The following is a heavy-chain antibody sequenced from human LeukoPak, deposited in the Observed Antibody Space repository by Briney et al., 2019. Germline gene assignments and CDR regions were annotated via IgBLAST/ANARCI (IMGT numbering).Heavy chain of an antibody. Sequence: ASVKVSCKASGYTFTSYDINWVRQATGQGLEWMGWMNPNSGNTGYAQKFQGRVTITRNTSISTAYMELSSLRSEDTAVYYCAKGVGSTWLSTLSQVTMDVWGKGTTVTVSS. CDR1: GYTFTSYD. D-gene: IGHD2/OR15-2a*01. CDR2: MNPNSGNT. J-gene: IGHJ6*04. CDR3: AKGVGSTWLSTLSQVTMDV. V-gene: IGHV1-8*03.